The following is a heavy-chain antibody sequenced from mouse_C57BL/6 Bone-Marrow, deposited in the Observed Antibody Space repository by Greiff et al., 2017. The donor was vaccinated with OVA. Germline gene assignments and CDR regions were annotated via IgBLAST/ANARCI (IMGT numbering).Heavy chain of an antibody. CDR2: ISNGGGST. Sequence: EVQGVESGGGLVQPGGSLKLSCAASGFTFSDYYMYWVRQTPEKRLEWVAYISNGGGSTYYPDTVKGRFTISRDNAKNTLYLQMSRLKSEDTAMYYCARRPIYYGYDRDYYAMDYWGQGTSVTVSS. J-gene: IGHJ4*01. V-gene: IGHV5-12*01. CDR1: GFTFSDYY. D-gene: IGHD2-2*01. CDR3: ARRPIYYGYDRDYYAMDY.